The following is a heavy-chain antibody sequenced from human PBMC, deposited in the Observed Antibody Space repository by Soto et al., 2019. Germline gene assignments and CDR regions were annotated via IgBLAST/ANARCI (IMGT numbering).Heavy chain of an antibody. CDR3: PGTYCYSSGSYYLKY. CDR1: GGTFSSSA. J-gene: IGHJ1*01. CDR2: IIPIFGTA. V-gene: IGHV1-69*06. D-gene: IGHD3-10*01. Sequence: GASVKISCKASGGTFSSSAISWVRQAPGQGLEWMGGIIPIFGTANYAQKFQGRVTITADTSTSKAYMELSSLRSGDTAVYSCPGTYCYSSGSYYLKYLGKRTLGTFSS.